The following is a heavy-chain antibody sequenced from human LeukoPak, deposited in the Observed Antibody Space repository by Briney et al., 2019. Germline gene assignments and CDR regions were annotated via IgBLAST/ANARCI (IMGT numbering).Heavy chain of an antibody. D-gene: IGHD1-26*01. J-gene: IGHJ4*02. CDR1: GFTFTYYW. CDR3: ARVLPLKSYYFDY. CDR2: IKQDGSEK. V-gene: IGHV3-7*01. Sequence: PGGSLRLSCAASGFTFTYYWMSWVRQAPGKGLEWVANIKQDGSEKYYVDSVKGRFTISRDNAKNSLYLQMNSLRAEDTAVYYCARVLPLKSYYFDYWGQGTLVTVSS.